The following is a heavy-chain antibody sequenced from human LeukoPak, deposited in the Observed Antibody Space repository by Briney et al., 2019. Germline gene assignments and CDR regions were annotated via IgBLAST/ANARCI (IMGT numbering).Heavy chain of an antibody. CDR1: GFTFSSYS. V-gene: IGHV3-21*01. Sequence: KPGGSLRLSCAASGFTFSSYSMNWVRQAAGKGLEWVSSISSSSSYIYYADSVKGRFTISRDNAKNSLYLQMNSLRAEDTAVYYCARDHTVSWGSYRYNDYWGQGTLVTVSS. CDR2: ISSSSSYI. CDR3: ARDHTVSWGSYRYNDY. J-gene: IGHJ4*02. D-gene: IGHD3-16*02.